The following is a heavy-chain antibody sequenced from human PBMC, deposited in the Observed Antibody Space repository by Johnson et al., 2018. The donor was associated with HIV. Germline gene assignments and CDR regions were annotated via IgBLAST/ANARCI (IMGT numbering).Heavy chain of an antibody. D-gene: IGHD6-13*01. CDR3: ARGVYSSSWYGAFDI. CDR2: IYGGGSGGST. Sequence: VQLVESGGGLIQPGGSLRLSCAASGFTVSSNYMSWVRQAPGKGLEWVSVIYGGGSGGSTYYVDYVKGRFTISRDNSKNTLYLQMNSLRAEDTAVYYCARGVYSSSWYGAFDIWGQGTMVTVSS. CDR1: GFTVSSNY. J-gene: IGHJ3*02. V-gene: IGHV3-53*01.